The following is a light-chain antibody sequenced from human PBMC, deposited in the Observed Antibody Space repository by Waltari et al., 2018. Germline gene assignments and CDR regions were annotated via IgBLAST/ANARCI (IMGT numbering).Light chain of an antibody. V-gene: IGKV3-15*01. CDR2: GAS. J-gene: IGKJ2*01. Sequence: LMTQSPATLSVSPGERATLSCRASQSISRNLAWYQQKPGQAPRLLIYGASTRAPGVPARFSGSGSGTQFTLSISSLQSEDFAVYYCQQYNNWQTFGQGTKLEIK. CDR3: QQYNNWQT. CDR1: QSISRN.